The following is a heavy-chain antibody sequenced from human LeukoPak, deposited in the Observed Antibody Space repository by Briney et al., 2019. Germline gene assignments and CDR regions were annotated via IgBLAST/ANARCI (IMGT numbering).Heavy chain of an antibody. V-gene: IGHV4-59*08. CDR1: GGSISSYY. D-gene: IGHD3-16*01. J-gene: IGHJ3*02. CDR2: IYYSGST. Sequence: TSETLSLTCTVSGGSISSYYWSWIRQPPGKGLEWIGYIYYSGSTNYNPSLKSRVTISVDTSKNQFSLKLSSVPAADTAVYYCASMVPGGDYDYVWGSPGAFDIWGQGTMVTVSS. CDR3: ASMVPGGDYDYVWGSPGAFDI.